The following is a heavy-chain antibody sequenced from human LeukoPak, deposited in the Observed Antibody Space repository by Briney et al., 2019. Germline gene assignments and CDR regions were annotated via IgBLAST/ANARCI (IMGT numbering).Heavy chain of an antibody. CDR3: ARDGIGYYYDSSGYYTGADI. Sequence: PSETLSLTCTVSGGSISSYYWSWIRQPPGKGLEWIGYIYYSGSTNYNPSLKSRVTISVDTSKNQFSLKLSSVTAADTAVYYCARDGIGYYYDSSGYYTGADIWGQGTMVTASS. J-gene: IGHJ3*02. CDR1: GGSISSYY. V-gene: IGHV4-59*01. D-gene: IGHD3-22*01. CDR2: IYYSGST.